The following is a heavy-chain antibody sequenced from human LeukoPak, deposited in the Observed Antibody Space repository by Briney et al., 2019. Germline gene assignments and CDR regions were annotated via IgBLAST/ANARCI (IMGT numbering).Heavy chain of an antibody. Sequence: GGSLRLSCAASGFTFSDYGMTWVRQTPGNGLEWVSIITGSGLHTYYVDSVKGRFVISRDNSKTTLYLEMNSLRAEDTAVYYCAKGLRIPANWGQGIMVTVSS. CDR3: AKGLRIPAN. J-gene: IGHJ4*02. V-gene: IGHV3-23*01. D-gene: IGHD2-21*01. CDR1: GFTFSDYG. CDR2: ITGSGLHT.